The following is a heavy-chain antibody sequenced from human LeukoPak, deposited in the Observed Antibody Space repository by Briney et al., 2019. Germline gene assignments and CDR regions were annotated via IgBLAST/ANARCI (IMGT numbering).Heavy chain of an antibody. CDR2: IKSKTEGVNT. V-gene: IGHV3-15*01. CDR1: GFTFSNAW. J-gene: IGHJ6*02. Sequence: GSLTLSCPASGFTFSNAWMSWVRQAAGKGLEWVGRIKSKTEGVNTDYAAPVKGRFTISRDDSKNTLYLQMNSLKTEDTAVYYCATAIDSLYYYYYGMDVWGQGTTVTVSS. D-gene: IGHD3-22*01. CDR3: ATAIDSLYYYYYGMDV.